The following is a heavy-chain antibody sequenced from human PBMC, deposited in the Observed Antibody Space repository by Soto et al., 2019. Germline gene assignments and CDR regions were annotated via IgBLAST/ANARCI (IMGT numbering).Heavy chain of an antibody. J-gene: IGHJ5*02. CDR1: GGSFSTYY. CDR2: INHSGNT. Sequence: QVQPQQWGTGLLKPSETLSLTCAVYGGSFSTYYWNWIRQPPGKGLEWIGEINHSGNTQYNPSLKRLVTMSLDTSKNQFSLKLTSVTAADTAVYSCFGWLGSNWLDPWGQGTLVTVSS. V-gene: IGHV4-34*01. D-gene: IGHD3-22*01. CDR3: FGWLGSNWLDP.